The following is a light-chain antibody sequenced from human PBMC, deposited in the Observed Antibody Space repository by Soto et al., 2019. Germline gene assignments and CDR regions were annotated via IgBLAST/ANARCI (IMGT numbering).Light chain of an antibody. CDR2: RND. CDR1: SSNIGRNS. J-gene: IGLJ2*01. Sequence: QSVLTQPPSVSGTPGQRVTISCSGSSSNIGRNSVYWYQQVPGTAPKLVISRNDQRPSGVPDRISGSKSGTSTSLAISGLRSEDEADYYCAVWDDTLNGRVFGGGTQLTVL. CDR3: AVWDDTLNGRV. V-gene: IGLV1-47*01.